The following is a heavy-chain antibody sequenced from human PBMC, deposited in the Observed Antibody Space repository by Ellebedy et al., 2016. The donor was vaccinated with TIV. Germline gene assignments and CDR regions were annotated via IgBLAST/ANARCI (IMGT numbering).Heavy chain of an antibody. D-gene: IGHD3-22*01. J-gene: IGHJ3*02. V-gene: IGHV1-46*03. CDR1: GYTFTSYY. CDR2: INPSGGST. CDR3: ARHDSSGYDAFDI. Sequence: ASVKVSCKASGYTFTSYYMHWARRAPGQGLEWMGIINPSGGSTSYAQKFQGRVTMTRDTSTSTVYMELSSLRSEDTAVYYCARHDSSGYDAFDIWGQGTMVTVSS.